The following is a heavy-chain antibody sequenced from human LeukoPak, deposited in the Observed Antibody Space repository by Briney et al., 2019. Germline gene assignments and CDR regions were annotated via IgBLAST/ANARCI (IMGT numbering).Heavy chain of an antibody. CDR3: ASSRSGSYYFGY. CDR1: GFTFSSYG. Sequence: QPGGSLRLSCAASGFTFSSYGMHWVRQAPGKGLEWVAVMWYDGSNKYYADSVKGRFTISRDNSKNTLYLQMNSLRAEDTAVYYCASSRSGSYYFGYWGQGTLVTVSS. J-gene: IGHJ4*02. V-gene: IGHV3-33*01. CDR2: MWYDGSNK. D-gene: IGHD1-26*01.